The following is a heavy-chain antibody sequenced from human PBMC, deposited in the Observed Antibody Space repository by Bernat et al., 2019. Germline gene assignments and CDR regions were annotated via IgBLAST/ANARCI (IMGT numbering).Heavy chain of an antibody. V-gene: IGHV3-23*01. J-gene: IGHJ3*02. CDR3: AKDLARYSSSSYAFDI. Sequence: EVQLLESGGGLVQPGGSLRLPCAASGFTFSSYAMSWVRQAPGKGLEWVSAISGSGGSTYYADSVKGRFTISRDNSKNTLYLQMNSLRAEDTAVYYCAKDLARYSSSSYAFDIWGQGTMVTVSS. D-gene: IGHD6-6*01. CDR1: GFTFSSYA. CDR2: ISGSGGST.